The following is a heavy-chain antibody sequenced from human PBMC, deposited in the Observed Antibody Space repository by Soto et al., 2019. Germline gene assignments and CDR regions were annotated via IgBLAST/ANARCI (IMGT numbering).Heavy chain of an antibody. V-gene: IGHV4-34*01. CDR1: GGSFSGYY. D-gene: IGHD3-10*01. Sequence: PSETLSLTCAVYGGSFSGYYWSWIRQPPGKGLEWIGEINHSGSTNYNPSLKSRVTISVDTSKNQFSLKLSSVTAADTAVYYCGRGQFGKTLDYWGQGTLVTVSS. CDR3: GRGQFGKTLDY. J-gene: IGHJ4*02. CDR2: INHSGST.